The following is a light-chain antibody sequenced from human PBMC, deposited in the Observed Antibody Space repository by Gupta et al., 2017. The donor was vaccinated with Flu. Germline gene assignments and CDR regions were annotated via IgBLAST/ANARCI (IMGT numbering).Light chain of an antibody. CDR1: QSVSVN. V-gene: IGKV3-15*01. CDR2: GAS. Sequence: LPTLSVSPGETVTLSCRASQSVSVNVAWYQQKPGQAPRLLIYGASTRATGVPARFSGSGSGTGFTLTIDSLQSEDFAVYDCQQYDSWPHSFGQGAKVEIK. CDR3: QQYDSWPHS. J-gene: IGKJ2*01.